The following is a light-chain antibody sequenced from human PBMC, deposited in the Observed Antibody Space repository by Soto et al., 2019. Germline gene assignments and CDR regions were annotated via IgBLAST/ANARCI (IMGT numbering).Light chain of an antibody. CDR2: YDS. J-gene: IGLJ1*01. CDR3: QVWDTNSDHV. CDR1: NIGSKG. Sequence: SYELTQPPSVSVAPGKTARVSCGGSNIGSKGVYWYQQKPGQAPVLVISYDSDRPSGIPERFSGSNSGNTATLTISRVEAGDEADYYCQVWDTNSDHVFGTGTKLTVL. V-gene: IGLV3-21*04.